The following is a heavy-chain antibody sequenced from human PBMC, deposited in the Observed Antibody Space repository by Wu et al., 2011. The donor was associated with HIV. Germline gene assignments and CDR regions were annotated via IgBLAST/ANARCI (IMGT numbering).Heavy chain of an antibody. D-gene: IGHD6-19*01. CDR3: AGVPVSGAAFDF. CDR2: IYRGDSDT. CDR1: GYSFSTYW. J-gene: IGHJ4*02. V-gene: IGHV5-51*01. Sequence: ISCKGSGYSFSTYWIAWVRQMPGKGLEWMGIIYRGDSDTRYSPSFQGQVTISSDNSTRTAYLQWSSLKASDTAMYYCAGVPVSGAAFDFWGQGTLVTVSS.